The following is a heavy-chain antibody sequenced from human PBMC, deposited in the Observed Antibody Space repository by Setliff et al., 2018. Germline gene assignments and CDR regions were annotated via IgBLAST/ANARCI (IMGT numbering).Heavy chain of an antibody. CDR3: AREGVDIRSSTDYRYYMDV. Sequence: ASVKVSCKASGGTFRSYGISWVRQAPGQGLEWMGGTIPMFGSANYAQKFQGRVTIITDEFTGTAYMELSSLRTEDTAVYYCAREGVDIRSSTDYRYYMDVWGKGTTVTV. CDR2: TIPMFGSA. V-gene: IGHV1-69*05. J-gene: IGHJ6*03. CDR1: GGTFRSYG. D-gene: IGHD5-12*01.